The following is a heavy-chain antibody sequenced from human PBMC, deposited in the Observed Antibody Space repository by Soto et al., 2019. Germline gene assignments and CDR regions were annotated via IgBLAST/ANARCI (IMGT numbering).Heavy chain of an antibody. CDR2: MNPNSGNT. CDR1: GYTFTSYD. CDR3: ARPLIPREYRPTTVTPYWYLDL. D-gene: IGHD4-17*01. V-gene: IGHV1-8*01. J-gene: IGHJ2*01. Sequence: ASVKVSCKASGYTFTSYDINWVRQATGQGLEWMGWMNPNSGNTGYAQKFQGRVTMTRNTSISTAYMELSSLRSEDTAVYYCARPLIPREYRPTTVTPYWYLDLWGRGTLVSVSS.